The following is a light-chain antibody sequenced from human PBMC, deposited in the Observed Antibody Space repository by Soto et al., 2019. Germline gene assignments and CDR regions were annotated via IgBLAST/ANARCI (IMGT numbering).Light chain of an antibody. J-gene: IGKJ1*01. V-gene: IGKV1-5*01. Sequence: DIQMTQSHSTLSASVGDTVTITCRASESIDNWLAWYQQKPGKAPKLLIFAASTLVRGVPSRFSGRGSGTEFTLTISSLQADDYATFYCQQYHPDWTFGQGTKVDIK. CDR1: ESIDNW. CDR2: AAS. CDR3: QQYHPDWT.